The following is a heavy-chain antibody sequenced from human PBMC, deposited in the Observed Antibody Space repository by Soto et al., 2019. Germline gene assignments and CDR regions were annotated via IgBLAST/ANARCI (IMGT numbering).Heavy chain of an antibody. CDR1: GFSVSSTY. D-gene: IGHD3-10*01. V-gene: IGHV3-53*04. CDR3: VRGLWFGQLYADP. J-gene: IGHJ5*02. CDR2: IYISGST. Sequence: AQLVESGGGLVQPGGSLRLSCAASGFSVSSTYMSWVRQAPGKGLEWVSVIYISGSTRYADSLRGRFTTSRQNSENTLFLQLMSLRHEDTAVYYCVRGLWFGQLYADPWGQGTLVTVSS.